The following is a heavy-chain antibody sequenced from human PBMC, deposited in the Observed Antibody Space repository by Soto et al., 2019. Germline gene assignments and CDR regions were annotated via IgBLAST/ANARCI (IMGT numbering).Heavy chain of an antibody. D-gene: IGHD5-12*01. J-gene: IGHJ2*01. CDR3: ARSARWLQSRYFDL. CDR2: IDIAGDT. V-gene: IGHV3-13*01. CDR1: GFNFSNYD. Sequence: EVQLVESGGGLVQPGGSLRLSCAASGFNFSNYDMHWVRQATGKGLEWVSAIDIAGDTYYPDSVKGRFTISRESAKNYLYLQMNSLRAGDTAVYYCARSARWLQSRYFDLWGRGTLVSVSS.